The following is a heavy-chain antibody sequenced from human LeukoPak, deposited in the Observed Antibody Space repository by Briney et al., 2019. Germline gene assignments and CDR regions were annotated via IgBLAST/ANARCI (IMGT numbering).Heavy chain of an antibody. CDR2: ISYDESNK. J-gene: IGHJ4*02. CDR1: GFTFSSYG. CDR3: AKGDDYGDYGSDY. Sequence: GGSLRLSCAASGFTFSSYGMHWVRQAPGKGLEWVAVISYDESNKYYADSVKGRFTISRDNSKNTLYLQMNSLRAEDTAVYYCAKGDDYGDYGSDYWGQGTLVTVSS. V-gene: IGHV3-30*18. D-gene: IGHD4-17*01.